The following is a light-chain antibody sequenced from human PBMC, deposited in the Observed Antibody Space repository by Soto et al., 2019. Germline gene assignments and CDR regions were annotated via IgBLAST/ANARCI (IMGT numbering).Light chain of an antibody. J-gene: IGKJ1*01. Sequence: EIVLTQSQGTLSLSPGERATLSCRASQSVSSSYLAWYQQKPGQSPRLLIYGASSSATAIPDRFSGSGSGTDFTLTISGREPEDVAVYYWQQYFSSAPWTFGQGTKVEIK. CDR3: QQYFSSAPWT. CDR2: GAS. CDR1: QSVSSSY. V-gene: IGKV3-20*01.